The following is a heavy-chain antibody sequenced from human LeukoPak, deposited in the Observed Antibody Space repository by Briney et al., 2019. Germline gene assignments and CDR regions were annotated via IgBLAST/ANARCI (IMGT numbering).Heavy chain of an antibody. D-gene: IGHD3-10*01. J-gene: IGHJ6*03. CDR1: GFTFSDYY. V-gene: IGHV3-11*01. CDR3: ARVAMVRGVVSYYMDV. CDR2: ISSSGSTI. Sequence: AGGSLRLSCAASGFTFSDYYMSWIRQAPGKGLEWVSYISSSGSTIYYADSVKGRFTISRDNAKNSLYLQMNSLRAEDTAVYYCARVAMVRGVVSYYMDVWGKGTTVTVSS.